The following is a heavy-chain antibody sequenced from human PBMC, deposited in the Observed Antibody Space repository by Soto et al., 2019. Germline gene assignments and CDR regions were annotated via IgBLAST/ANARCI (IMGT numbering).Heavy chain of an antibody. D-gene: IGHD5-18*01. CDR2: IHPNSGGT. CDR3: ARGVGIPTTNAFDI. CDR1: GYTFTGYY. Sequence: ASVKVSCKASGYTFTGYYMHWLRQTPGQGLEWMGWIHPNSGGTRYSQKFQDWVTLTRETSITTAYMELSGLKDDDTAVYYCARGVGIPTTNAFDIWGQGTLVTVSS. V-gene: IGHV1-2*04. J-gene: IGHJ3*02.